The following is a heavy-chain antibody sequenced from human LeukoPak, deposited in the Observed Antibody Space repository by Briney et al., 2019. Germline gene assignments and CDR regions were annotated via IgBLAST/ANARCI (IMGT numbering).Heavy chain of an antibody. CDR1: GFTFRSYV. V-gene: IGHV3-23*01. D-gene: IGHD3-16*01. Sequence: GGSLRLSCAAPGFTFRSYVFSWLRQPPGKGLEWVSAVAASGDGTYYADSAKGRFTISRDNSKNTLYLQMNSLGAEDTAVYCCARAHVLRPFDSWGQGTLVSVSS. J-gene: IGHJ4*02. CDR2: VAASGDGT. CDR3: ARAHVLRPFDS.